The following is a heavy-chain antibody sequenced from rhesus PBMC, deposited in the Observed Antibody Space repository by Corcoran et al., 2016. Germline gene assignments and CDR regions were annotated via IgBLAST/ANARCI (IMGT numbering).Heavy chain of an antibody. J-gene: IGHJ3*01. V-gene: IGHV4S7*01. CDR3: ARGGSRGDSNRGGCFDF. CDR2: IFGSMWDP. CDR1: GGSISSGYG. D-gene: IGHD4-23*01. Sequence: QLQLQESGPGLVKPSETLSLTCAVSGGSISSGYGWSWIRQPPGKGLEWIGNIFGSMWDPPPTPSPNGSATLSKDTPQTQFSRKRGFVTAADTAVYYCARGGSRGDSNRGGCFDFWGPGLRVTV.